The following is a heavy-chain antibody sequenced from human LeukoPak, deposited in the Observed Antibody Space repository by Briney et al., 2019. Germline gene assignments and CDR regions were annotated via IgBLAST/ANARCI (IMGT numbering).Heavy chain of an antibody. CDR1: GFTFDDYG. J-gene: IGHJ4*02. CDR2: ISWNSASV. CDR3: AKDYGYSNSWYDY. V-gene: IGHV3-9*01. D-gene: IGHD6-13*01. Sequence: PGGSLRLSCEASGFTFDDYGMHWVRQAPGNGLEWVSTISWNSASVGYVDSVKGRFTISRDNAKKTLYLQMNSLRPEDTALYYCAKDYGYSNSWYDYWGQGTLVTVSS.